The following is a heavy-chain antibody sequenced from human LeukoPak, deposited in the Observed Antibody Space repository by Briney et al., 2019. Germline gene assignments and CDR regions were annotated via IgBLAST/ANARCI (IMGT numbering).Heavy chain of an antibody. CDR3: ARENWEPKYGYYYYGMDV. D-gene: IGHD1-26*01. CDR1: GYTFTSYY. Sequence: GASVKVCCKASGYTFTSYYMHWVRQAPGQGLEWMGIINPSGGSTSYAQKFQGRVTMTRDTSTSTVYMELSSLRSEDTAVYYCARENWEPKYGYYYYGMDVWGQGTTVTVSS. V-gene: IGHV1-46*01. J-gene: IGHJ6*02. CDR2: INPSGGST.